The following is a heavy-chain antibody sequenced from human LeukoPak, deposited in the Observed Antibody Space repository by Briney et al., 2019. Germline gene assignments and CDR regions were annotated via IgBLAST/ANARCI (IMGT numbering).Heavy chain of an antibody. D-gene: IGHD3-16*02. Sequence: PSETLSLTCTVSGGSISSSSYYWGWIRQPPGKGLEGIGSIYYSGSTYYNPSLKSRVTISVDTSKNQFSLKLSSVTAADTAVYYCARDGRLRLGELSLDSGPFYWGQGTLVTVSS. CDR3: ARDGRLRLGELSLDSGPFY. V-gene: IGHV4-39*07. CDR2: IYYSGST. J-gene: IGHJ4*02. CDR1: GGSISSSSYY.